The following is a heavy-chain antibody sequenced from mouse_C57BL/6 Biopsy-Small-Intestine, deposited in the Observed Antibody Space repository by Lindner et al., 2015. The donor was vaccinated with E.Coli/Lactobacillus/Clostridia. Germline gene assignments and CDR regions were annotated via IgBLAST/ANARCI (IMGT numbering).Heavy chain of an antibody. J-gene: IGHJ3*01. D-gene: IGHD3-1*01. Sequence: QLQESGPGMVKPSQSLSLTCTVTGYSITSGYDWHWIRHFPGNKLEWMGYISCSGSTNYNPSLKSRISITHDTSKNHFFLKLNSVTTEDTATYYCARGASWFAYWGQGTLVTVSA. CDR2: ISCSGST. V-gene: IGHV3-1*01. CDR1: GYSITSGYD. CDR3: ARGASWFAY.